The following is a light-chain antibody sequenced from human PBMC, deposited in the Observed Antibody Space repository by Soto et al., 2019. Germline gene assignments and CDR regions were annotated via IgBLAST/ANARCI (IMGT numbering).Light chain of an antibody. CDR3: QQYVSLPYT. CDR2: DTT. V-gene: IGKV1-33*01. Sequence: DIQMTQSPSSLAASVGDRVTITCRASQDLTGYLNWYQQKPGKAPKLLIYDTTTLEEGVPSRYSGSGSGTDFTFTIIGLQPEDFTTYSCQQYVSLPYTFGQGTKLETK. CDR1: QDLTGY. J-gene: IGKJ2*01.